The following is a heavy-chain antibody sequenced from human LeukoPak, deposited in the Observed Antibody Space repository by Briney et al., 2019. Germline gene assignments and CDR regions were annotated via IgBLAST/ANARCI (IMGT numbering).Heavy chain of an antibody. D-gene: IGHD6-19*01. Sequence: PSETLSLTCAVYGGSFSGYYWSWIRQPPGKGLEWIGEINHSGSTNYNPSLKSRVTISVDTSKNQFSLKLSSVTAADTAVYYCARALIAVAANWFDPWGQGTPVTVSS. CDR3: ARALIAVAANWFDP. V-gene: IGHV4-34*01. CDR1: GGSFSGYY. J-gene: IGHJ5*02. CDR2: INHSGST.